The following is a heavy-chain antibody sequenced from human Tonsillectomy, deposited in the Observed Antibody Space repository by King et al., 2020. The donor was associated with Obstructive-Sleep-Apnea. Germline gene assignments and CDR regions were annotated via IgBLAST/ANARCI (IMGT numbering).Heavy chain of an antibody. CDR1: GFTFGSYW. CDR2: IRQDESHK. CDR3: ARDRGYETTGYYYDVFDM. D-gene: IGHD3-22*01. J-gene: IGHJ3*02. V-gene: IGHV3-7*03. Sequence: QLVQSGGGLVQPGGSLRLSCAASGFTFGSYWMTWVRQAPGRGLEWVANIRQDESHKYYVDSVKGRFTISRDNAKNSLYLQMNSLRADDTAVYYCARDRGYETTGYYYDVFDMWGQGTMVTVSS.